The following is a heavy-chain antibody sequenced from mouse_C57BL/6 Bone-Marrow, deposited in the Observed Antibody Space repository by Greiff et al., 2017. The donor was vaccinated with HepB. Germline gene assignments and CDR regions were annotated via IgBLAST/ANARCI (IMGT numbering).Heavy chain of an antibody. CDR2: ISSGSSTI. V-gene: IGHV5-17*01. CDR1: GSTFSDYG. Sequence: EVKVVESGGGLVKPGGSLKLSCAASGSTFSDYGMHWVRQAPEKGLEWVAYISSGSSTIYYADTVKGRFTISRDNAKNTLFLQMTSLRSEDTAMYYCAINLYAMDYWGQGTSVTVSS. CDR3: AINLYAMDY. J-gene: IGHJ4*01.